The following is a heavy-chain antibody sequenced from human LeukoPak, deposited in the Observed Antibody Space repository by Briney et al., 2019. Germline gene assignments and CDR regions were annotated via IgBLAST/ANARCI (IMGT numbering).Heavy chain of an antibody. CDR1: GFTFSSYG. Sequence: PGGSLRLSCAASGFTFSSYGMHWVRQAPGKGLEWVAFIRSDGSNQYYADSVKGRLTVSRDNSKNTLYLQLNSLRAEDTAVYYCAKDVRFPGDNSWLFDYWGQGTLVTVSS. J-gene: IGHJ4*02. CDR2: IRSDGSNQ. D-gene: IGHD6-13*01. V-gene: IGHV3-30*02. CDR3: AKDVRFPGDNSWLFDY.